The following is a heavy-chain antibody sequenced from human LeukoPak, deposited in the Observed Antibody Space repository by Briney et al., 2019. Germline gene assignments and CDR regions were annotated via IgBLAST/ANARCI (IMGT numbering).Heavy chain of an antibody. CDR3: ASRDSSSTTQTYYYYYYYMDV. CDR2: ISFDGSSK. Sequence: GRSLRLSCAVSGFTFSSYAMHWVRQAPGKGLEWVAVISFDGSSKYYTDSVKGRFTISRDNSKNTLYLQMNSLRDEDTAVYYCASRDSSSTTQTYYYYYYYMDVWGKGTTVTVSS. D-gene: IGHD6-6*01. J-gene: IGHJ6*03. V-gene: IGHV3-30*04. CDR1: GFTFSSYA.